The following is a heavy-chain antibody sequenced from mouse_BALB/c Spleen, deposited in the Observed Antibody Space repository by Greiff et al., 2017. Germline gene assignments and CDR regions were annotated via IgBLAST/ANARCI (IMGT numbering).Heavy chain of an antibody. CDR1: GFNIKDYY. V-gene: IGHV14-1*02. J-gene: IGHJ2*01. CDR2: IDPENGNT. CDR3: ARKGVYYGSSSFDD. Sequence: EVQLQQSGAELVRPGALVKLSCKASGFNIKDYYMHWVKQRPEQGLEWIGWIDPENGNTIYDPKFQGKASITADTSSNTAYLQLSSLTSEDTAVYYCARKGVYYGSSSFDDWGQGTTLAVSS. D-gene: IGHD1-1*01.